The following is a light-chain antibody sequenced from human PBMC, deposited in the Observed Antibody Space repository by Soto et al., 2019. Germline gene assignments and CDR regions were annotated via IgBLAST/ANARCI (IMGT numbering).Light chain of an antibody. CDR2: KAS. Sequence: DIQMNQSPSTLSAYVGDRVTITCRASQSISSWLAWYQQKPGKAPKLLIYKASTLESGVPSNFSGSGSGTEFSLTISSLQPEDFATYYCQQYNAYPWTFGQGTKVDIK. CDR3: QQYNAYPWT. V-gene: IGKV1-5*03. J-gene: IGKJ1*01. CDR1: QSISSW.